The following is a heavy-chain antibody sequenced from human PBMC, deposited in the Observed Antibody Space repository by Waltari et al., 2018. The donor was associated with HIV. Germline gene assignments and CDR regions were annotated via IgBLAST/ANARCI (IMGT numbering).Heavy chain of an antibody. CDR2: IYSGGST. D-gene: IGHD1-26*01. J-gene: IGHJ6*02. CDR1: GFTVSSHY. Sequence: EVQVVESGGGLVQPGGSLRLSCAASGFTVSSHYMPWVRQAPGKGLECVSVIYSGGSTYYADSVKGRFTISRDNKRNAVYLQMNVLRAEDTAVYYCTRPLVGAIGDYYGMDVWGQGTTVTVSS. V-gene: IGHV3-66*04. CDR3: TRPLVGAIGDYYGMDV.